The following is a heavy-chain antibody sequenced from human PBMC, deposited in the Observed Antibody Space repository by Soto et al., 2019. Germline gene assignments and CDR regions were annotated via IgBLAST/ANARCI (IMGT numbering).Heavy chain of an antibody. CDR3: ARLPTWLVPPFIYYYGMDV. D-gene: IGHD6-19*01. Sequence: SETLSLTCAVYGGSFSGYYWSWIRQPPGKGLEWIGEINHSGSTNYNPSLKSRVTISVDTSKNQFSLKLSSVTAADTAVYYCARLPTWLVPPFIYYYGMDVWGQGTTVTVSS. J-gene: IGHJ6*02. V-gene: IGHV4-34*01. CDR2: INHSGST. CDR1: GGSFSGYY.